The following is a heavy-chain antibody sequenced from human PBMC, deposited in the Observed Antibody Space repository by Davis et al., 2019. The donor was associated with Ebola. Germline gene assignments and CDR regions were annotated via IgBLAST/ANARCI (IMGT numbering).Heavy chain of an antibody. CDR3: ARDHAY. CDR1: GFTVRSNH. CDR2: LYDDGTT. J-gene: IGHJ4*02. V-gene: IGHV3-66*01. Sequence: GGSLRLSCAASGFTVRSNHMNWVRQAPGKGLEWVSVLYDDGTTDYADSVKGRFTISRDNSKNTLYLQMNSLRAEDTAVYYCARDHAYWGQGTLVTVSS.